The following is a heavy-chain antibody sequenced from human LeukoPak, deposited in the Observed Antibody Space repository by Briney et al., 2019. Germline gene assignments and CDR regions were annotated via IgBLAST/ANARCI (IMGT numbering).Heavy chain of an antibody. J-gene: IGHJ4*02. CDR2: IVVGSGNT. Sequence: ASVKVSCKASGFTFTSSAMQWVRQARGQRLEWIGWIVVGSGNTNYAQKFQERVTITRDMSTSTAYMELSSLRSEDTAVYYCARGMSPYYYDSSGCGPLWYWGQGTLVTVSS. CDR3: ARGMSPYYYDSSGCGPLWY. CDR1: GFTFTSSA. V-gene: IGHV1-58*02. D-gene: IGHD3-22*01.